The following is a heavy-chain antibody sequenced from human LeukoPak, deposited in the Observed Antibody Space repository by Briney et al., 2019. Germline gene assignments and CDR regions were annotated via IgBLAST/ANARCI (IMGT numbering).Heavy chain of an antibody. CDR3: AREPLTGTTFYFDY. CDR2: VYVGGST. CDR1: GGSINSGNYY. V-gene: IGHV4-30-2*01. D-gene: IGHD1-7*01. J-gene: IGHJ4*02. Sequence: SETLSLTCTVSGGSINSGNYYWTWIRQPPRKGLEWIGYVYVGGSTFYNPSLKSRVTISVDSSKNQFSLKLSSVTAADTAVYYCAREPLTGTTFYFDYWGQGTLVTVSS.